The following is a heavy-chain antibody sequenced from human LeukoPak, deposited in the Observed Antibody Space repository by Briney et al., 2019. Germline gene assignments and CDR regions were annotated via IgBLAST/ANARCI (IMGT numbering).Heavy chain of an antibody. V-gene: IGHV1-69*05. D-gene: IGHD1-7*01. CDR2: IIPIFGTA. CDR3: ARDRYNWNYVGRDAFDI. Sequence: GASVKVSCKASGGTFSSYAISWVRQAPGQGLEWMGGIIPIFGTANYARKFQGRVTITTDESTSTAYMELSSLRSEDTAVYYCARDRYNWNYVGRDAFDIWGQGTMVTVSS. J-gene: IGHJ3*02. CDR1: GGTFSSYA.